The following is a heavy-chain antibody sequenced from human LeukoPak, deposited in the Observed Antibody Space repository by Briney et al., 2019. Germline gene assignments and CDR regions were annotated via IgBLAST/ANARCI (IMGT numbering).Heavy chain of an antibody. D-gene: IGHD1-1*01. CDR3: ARVRAIAATGTGARYFQD. J-gene: IGHJ1*01. CDR1: GYTFTDYH. CDR2: NNPNSGGT. V-gene: IGHV1-2*02. Sequence: GASVKVSCKASGYTFTDYHIYWMRQAPGQGLEWMGWNNPNSGGTNYAQKFQGRVTMTRYTSTNTAYMELSRLRSDDTAVYFCARVRAIAATGTGARYFQDWGQGTLVTVSS.